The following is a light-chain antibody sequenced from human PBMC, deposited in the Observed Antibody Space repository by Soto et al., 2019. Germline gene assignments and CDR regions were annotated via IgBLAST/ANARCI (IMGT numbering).Light chain of an antibody. V-gene: IGKV1-33*01. CDR1: QDISNY. CDR2: DAS. Sequence: DIQMTQSPSSLSASVGDRVTITCQASQDISNYLNWYQQKPGKAPKLLIYDASNLKTGVPSRFSGSGSGTDFTCTISSLQPEDIATYYCQQYDNLPLTFGGGTKVEIK. CDR3: QQYDNLPLT. J-gene: IGKJ4*01.